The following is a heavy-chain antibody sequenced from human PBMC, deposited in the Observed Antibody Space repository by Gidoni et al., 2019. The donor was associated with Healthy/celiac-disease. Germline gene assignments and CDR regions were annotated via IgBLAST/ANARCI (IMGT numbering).Heavy chain of an antibody. Sequence: GESLKSSCKGSGYSFTSYWIGWVRQMPGKGLEWMGIIYPGDSDTRYSPSFQGQVTISADKSISPAYLQWSSLKASDTAMYYCARQILTGYILFDYWGQGTLVTVSS. CDR3: ARQILTGYILFDY. V-gene: IGHV5-51*01. CDR2: IYPGDSDT. D-gene: IGHD3-9*01. J-gene: IGHJ4*02. CDR1: GYSFTSYW.